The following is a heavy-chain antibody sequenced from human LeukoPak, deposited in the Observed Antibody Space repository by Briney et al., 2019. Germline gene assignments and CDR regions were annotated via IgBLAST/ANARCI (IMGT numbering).Heavy chain of an antibody. D-gene: IGHD2-2*01. CDR1: GFTFSSYG. CDR2: IRYDGSNK. V-gene: IGHV3-30*02. J-gene: IGHJ3*02. CDR3: AKDHMVVVPAAPRDAFDI. Sequence: GGSLRLSCAASGFTFSSYGMHWARQAPGKGLEWVAFIRYDGSNKYYADSVKGRFTISRDNSKNTLYLQMNSLRAEDTAVYYCAKDHMVVVPAAPRDAFDIWGQGTMVTVSS.